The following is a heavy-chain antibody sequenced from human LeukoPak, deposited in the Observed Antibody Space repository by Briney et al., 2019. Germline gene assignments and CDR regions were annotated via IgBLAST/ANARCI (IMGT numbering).Heavy chain of an antibody. CDR1: GYIFSDYY. D-gene: IGHD3-10*01. CDR2: ITPNSGGT. Sequence: ASVKVSCKASGYIFSDYYLHWVRQAPGQGLEWMGWITPNSGGTKYAQKFQGRVTMTRDTSISTAYMELSRLRSDDTAVYYCAREVVDGSGKSITSDCFDPWGQGSLVTVSS. CDR3: AREVVDGSGKSITSDCFDP. V-gene: IGHV1-2*02. J-gene: IGHJ5*02.